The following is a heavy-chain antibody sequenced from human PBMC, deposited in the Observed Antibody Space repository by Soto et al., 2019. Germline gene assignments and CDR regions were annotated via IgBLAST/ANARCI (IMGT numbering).Heavy chain of an antibody. J-gene: IGHJ4*02. CDR1: GGSISSYY. Sequence: SETLSLTCTVSGGSISSYYWSWIRQPPGKGLEWIGYIYYSGSTNYNPSLKSRATISVDTSKNQFSLKLSSVTAADTAVYYCARSMTNRFDYWGQGTLVTVSS. V-gene: IGHV4-59*08. D-gene: IGHD2-8*01. CDR3: ARSMTNRFDY. CDR2: IYYSGST.